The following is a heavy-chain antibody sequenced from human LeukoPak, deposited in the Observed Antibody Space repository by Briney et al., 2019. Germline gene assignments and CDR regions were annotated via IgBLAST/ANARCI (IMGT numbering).Heavy chain of an antibody. V-gene: IGHV4-39*01. CDR1: GGSISSSSYY. J-gene: IGHJ3*02. CDR3: ASSPLTGTTNDAFDI. D-gene: IGHD1-7*01. CDR2: IYYSGSP. Sequence: SETLSLTCTVSGGSISSSSYYWGWIRQPPGKGLEWIGSIYYSGSPYYNPSLKSRVTISVDTSKNQFSLKLSSVTAADTAVYYCASSPLTGTTNDAFDIWGQGTMVTVSS.